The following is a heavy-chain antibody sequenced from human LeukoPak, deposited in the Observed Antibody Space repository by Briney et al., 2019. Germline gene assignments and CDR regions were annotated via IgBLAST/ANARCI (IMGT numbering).Heavy chain of an antibody. J-gene: IGHJ3*02. CDR3: ARSLAYAYCGGDCQGAFDI. D-gene: IGHD2-21*02. CDR2: IYYSGSP. V-gene: IGHV4-38-2*02. Sequence: SETLSLTCTVSGYSISSGYDWGWIRQPPGKGLEWIGSIYYSGSPYCNPSLKSRVTISIDTSKSRFSLKLSSVTAADTAVYYCARSLAYAYCGGDCQGAFDIWGQGTMVTVSS. CDR1: GYSISSGYD.